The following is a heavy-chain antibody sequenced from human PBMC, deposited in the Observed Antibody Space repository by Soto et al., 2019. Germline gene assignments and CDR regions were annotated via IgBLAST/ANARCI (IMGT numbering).Heavy chain of an antibody. CDR1: GGTFSSYA. J-gene: IGHJ5*02. Sequence: ASVKVSCKASGGTFSSYAISWVRQAPGQGLEWMGGIIPIFGTANYAQKFQGRVTITADEPTSTAYMELSSLRSEDTAVYYCARDNGIFGVVIIRRWFDPWGQGTLVTVSS. V-gene: IGHV1-69*13. D-gene: IGHD3-3*01. CDR3: ARDNGIFGVVIIRRWFDP. CDR2: IIPIFGTA.